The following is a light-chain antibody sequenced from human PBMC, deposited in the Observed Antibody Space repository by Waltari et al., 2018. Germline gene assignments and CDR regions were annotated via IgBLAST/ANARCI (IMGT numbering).Light chain of an antibody. J-gene: IGKJ1*01. CDR2: LGS. CDR3: MQVLRTLWK. CDR1: QGLVHDAYDY. Sequence: QGLVHDAYDYLYWILQKPGEPPQRLIYLGSNRASGVPDRFRGSGSGTDFTLQIHSVEAENVGVYYCMQVLRTLWKFGQGTEVEIK. V-gene: IGKV2-28*01.